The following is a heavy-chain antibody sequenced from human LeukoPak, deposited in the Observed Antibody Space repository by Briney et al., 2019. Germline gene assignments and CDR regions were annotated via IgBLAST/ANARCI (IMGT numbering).Heavy chain of an antibody. V-gene: IGHV4-39*01. Sequence: SETLSLTCTVSGGSISSSNYYWGWIRQPPGKGLEWIGSISYSGITYYNPSLKSRVTISLDTSKNQFSLKLSSVTAADTAVYYCARSKLLWFGILSPPSYYMDVWGKGTTVTVSS. CDR2: ISYSGIT. CDR3: ARSKLLWFGILSPPSYYMDV. CDR1: GGSISSSNYY. J-gene: IGHJ6*03. D-gene: IGHD3-10*01.